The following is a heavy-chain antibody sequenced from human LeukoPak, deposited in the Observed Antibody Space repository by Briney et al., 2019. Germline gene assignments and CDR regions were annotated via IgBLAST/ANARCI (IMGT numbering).Heavy chain of an antibody. CDR3: AKSIIPVIALNYFDY. V-gene: IGHV3-30*04. D-gene: IGHD3-22*01. CDR2: ISYDGSNK. Sequence: PGGSLRLSCAASGFTFSSYAMHWVRQAPGKGLEWVAVISYDGSNKYYADSVKGRFTISRDNSKNTLYLQMNSLRAEDTAVYYCAKSIIPVIALNYFDYWGQGTLVTVSS. J-gene: IGHJ4*02. CDR1: GFTFSSYA.